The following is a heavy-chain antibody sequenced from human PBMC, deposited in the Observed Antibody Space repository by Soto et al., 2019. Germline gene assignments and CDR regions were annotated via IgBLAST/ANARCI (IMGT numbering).Heavy chain of an antibody. CDR1: GYAFSGYR. D-gene: IGHD2-8*01. CDR3: ARDLGPPNWFDS. Sequence: GASVKVSCKTSGYAFSGYRLSWVRQGPGQGLEWMGWISGYNGNTDYAQKFQGRVTMTTDTSTSTAYMELRSLRSDDTAVYYCARDLGPPNWFDSWG. J-gene: IGHJ5*01. V-gene: IGHV1-18*01. CDR2: ISGYNGNT.